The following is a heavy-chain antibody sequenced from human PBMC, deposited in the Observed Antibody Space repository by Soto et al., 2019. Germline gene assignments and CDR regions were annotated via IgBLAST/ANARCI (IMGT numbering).Heavy chain of an antibody. CDR2: IKSKTDGGTT. J-gene: IGHJ3*02. CDR1: GFTFSNAW. CDR3: TTDMYSGSYLAYDAFDI. V-gene: IGHV3-15*07. D-gene: IGHD1-26*01. Sequence: GGSLRLSCAASGFTFSNAWMNWVRQAPGKGLEWVGRIKSKTDGGTTDYAAPVKGRFTISRDDSKNTLYLQMNSLKTEDTAVYYCTTDMYSGSYLAYDAFDIWGQGTMVTVSS.